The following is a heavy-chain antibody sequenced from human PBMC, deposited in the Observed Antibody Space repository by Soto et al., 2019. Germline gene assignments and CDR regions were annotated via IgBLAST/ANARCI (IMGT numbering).Heavy chain of an antibody. CDR2: ISGDGSST. Sequence: GGSLRLSCAAAGFTFSDYWMHWVRQVPGKGLVWVSRISGDGSSTSYADSVKGRFAISRDNAKNTLYVQMNSLRAEDTAVYYCARGIGYSAQDYWGQGTPVTVSS. CDR3: ARGIGYSAQDY. J-gene: IGHJ4*02. V-gene: IGHV3-74*01. D-gene: IGHD1-1*01. CDR1: GFTFSDYW.